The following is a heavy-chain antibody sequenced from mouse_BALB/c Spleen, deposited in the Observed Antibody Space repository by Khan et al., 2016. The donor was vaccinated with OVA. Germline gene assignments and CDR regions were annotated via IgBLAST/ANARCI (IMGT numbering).Heavy chain of an antibody. CDR1: GFNIKDYY. J-gene: IGHJ2*01. D-gene: IGHD6-1*01. CDR3: PRSSLLYLDY. V-gene: IGHV14-1*02. CDR2: IDPENGNT. Sequence: VQLQQSGTELVRPGALVRLSCTVSGFNIKDYYIHWVKQRPDQGLEWIGWIDPENGNTIYDPKFQGKATITADTSSNTAYLQLSSLTSEDTAVYCCPRSSLLYLDYWGQGTPLTVSS.